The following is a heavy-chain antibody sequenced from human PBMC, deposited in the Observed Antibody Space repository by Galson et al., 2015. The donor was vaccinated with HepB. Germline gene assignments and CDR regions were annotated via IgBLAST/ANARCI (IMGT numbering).Heavy chain of an antibody. CDR2: IIPLFRTT. D-gene: IGHD3-22*01. CDR1: GGSLSNFA. CDR3: ARKVDYDTSFIRGFDP. J-gene: IGHJ5*02. V-gene: IGHV1-69*13. Sequence: SVKVSCKASGGSLSNFALIWVRQAPGQGLEWMGAIIPLFRTTKYAQKFQGRVSITADESTDTAYMEVSSLTSDDTAVYYCARKVDYDTSFIRGFDPWGQGTLVTVSS.